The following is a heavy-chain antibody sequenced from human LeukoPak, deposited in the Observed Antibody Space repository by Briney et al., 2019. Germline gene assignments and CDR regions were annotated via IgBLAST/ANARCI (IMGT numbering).Heavy chain of an antibody. Sequence: GGSLRLSCAASGFAFSPYAMNWVRQPQGKGREWVSSITGDSNTIYYADSMKGRFTVSRDNAENSLYLQMNSLSAEDTAVYYCARDRMGGSFDYWGQGTLVTVSS. CDR2: ITGDSNTI. J-gene: IGHJ4*02. V-gene: IGHV3-48*01. CDR1: GFAFSPYA. CDR3: ARDRMGGSFDY. D-gene: IGHD2-15*01.